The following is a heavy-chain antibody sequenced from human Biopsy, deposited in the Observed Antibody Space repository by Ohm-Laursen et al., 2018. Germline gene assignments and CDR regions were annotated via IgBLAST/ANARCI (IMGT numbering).Heavy chain of an antibody. CDR3: SKGNRAYLVGVPVVSYFFDS. CDR1: GFTYDDYA. Sequence: SLRLSCSASGFTYDDYAMHWIRQAQGKGLEWVSGISWNSGSIQYADSVKGRFTISRDNARNSLFLQMNSLRPEDTALYYCSKGNRAYLVGVPVVSYFFDSWGQGTLVTVSS. J-gene: IGHJ4*03. CDR2: ISWNSGSI. V-gene: IGHV3-9*01. D-gene: IGHD2-2*01.